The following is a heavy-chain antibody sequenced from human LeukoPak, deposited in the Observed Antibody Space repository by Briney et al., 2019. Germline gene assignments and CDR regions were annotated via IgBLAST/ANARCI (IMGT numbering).Heavy chain of an antibody. CDR2: IKSKTDGGTT. J-gene: IGHJ6*03. CDR3: TTEGSSSGYYYYMDV. D-gene: IGHD6-6*01. Sequence: GGSLRLSCAASGFTFSNAWMSWVRQAPGKGLEWVGRIKSKTDGGTTDYAAPVKGRFTISRDDSKNTLYLQMNSLKTEDTAVYYCTTEGSSSGYYYYMDVWGKGTTVTVSS. V-gene: IGHV3-15*01. CDR1: GFTFSNAW.